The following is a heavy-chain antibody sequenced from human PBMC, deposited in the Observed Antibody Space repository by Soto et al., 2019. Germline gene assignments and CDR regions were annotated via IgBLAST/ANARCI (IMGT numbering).Heavy chain of an antibody. CDR3: ARSLGTVYDSLPDY. V-gene: IGHV4-61*01. D-gene: IGHD3-22*01. J-gene: IGHJ4*01. CDR1: GGSVSSGTYY. CDR2: IYYPRST. Sequence: QVQLQESGPGLVKPSETLSLTCTVSGGSVSSGTYYWSWIRQPPGKGLEWIGYIYYPRSTNYNPSLKSRVTISIDTSKNQFSLKLSSVTAADTAVFYCARSLGTVYDSLPDYWGQGTLVTVSS.